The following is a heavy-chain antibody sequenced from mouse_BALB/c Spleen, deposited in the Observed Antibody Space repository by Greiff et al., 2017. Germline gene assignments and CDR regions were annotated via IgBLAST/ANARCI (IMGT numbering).Heavy chain of an antibody. CDR3: ASTARATPYYAMDY. CDR1: GFSLTGYG. D-gene: IGHD3-1*01. J-gene: IGHJ4*01. CDR2: IWGDGST. V-gene: IGHV2-6-7*01. Sequence: VNVVESGPGLVAPSQSLSITCTVSGFSLTGYGVNWVRQPPGKGLEWLGMIWGDGSTDYNSALKSRLSISKDNSKSQVFLKMNSLQTDDTARYYCASTARATPYYAMDYWGQGTSVTVSS.